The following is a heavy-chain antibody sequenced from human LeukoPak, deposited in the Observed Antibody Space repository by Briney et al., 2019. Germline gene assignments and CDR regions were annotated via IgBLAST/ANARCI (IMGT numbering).Heavy chain of an antibody. CDR3: ASISIIAALDYFDY. D-gene: IGHD6-13*01. CDR1: STSSFY. CDR2: ISGSGGST. Sequence: STSSFYWGWVRQPPGKGLEWVSAISGSGGSTYYADSVKGRFTISRDNSKNTLYLQMNSLRAEDTAVYYCASISIIAALDYFDYWGQGTLVTVSS. V-gene: IGHV3-23*01. J-gene: IGHJ4*02.